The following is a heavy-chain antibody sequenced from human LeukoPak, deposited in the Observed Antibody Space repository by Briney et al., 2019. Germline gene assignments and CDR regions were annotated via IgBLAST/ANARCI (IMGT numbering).Heavy chain of an antibody. CDR3: AKGQNYYDSSSRFDP. CDR1: GFTFSSYW. J-gene: IGHJ5*02. CDR2: IKQDGSEK. Sequence: GGSLRLSCAASGFTFSSYWMSWVRQAPGKGLEWVANIKQDGSEKYYVDSVKGRFTISRDNAKNSLYLQMNSLRAEDTALYYCAKGQNYYDSSSRFDPWGQGTLVTVSS. D-gene: IGHD3-22*01. V-gene: IGHV3-7*03.